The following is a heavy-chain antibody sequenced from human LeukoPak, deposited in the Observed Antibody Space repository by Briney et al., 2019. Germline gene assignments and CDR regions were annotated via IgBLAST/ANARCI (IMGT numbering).Heavy chain of an antibody. D-gene: IGHD3-10*01. J-gene: IGHJ4*02. Sequence: GGSLRLSCAASGFTFSNYAMPWVRQAPGKGLEWVSLISSGGTYEYYADSVKGRFTISRDNSKNTLYLQLNSLRAKDTAVYYCARDSTYYYDSGSSGPHYFDNWGQGTLVTVSS. V-gene: IGHV3-30*01. CDR1: GFTFSNYA. CDR3: ARDSTYYYDSGSSGPHYFDN. CDR2: ISSGGTYE.